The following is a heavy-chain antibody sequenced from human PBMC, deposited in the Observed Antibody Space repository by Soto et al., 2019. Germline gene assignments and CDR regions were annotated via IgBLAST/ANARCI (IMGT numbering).Heavy chain of an antibody. CDR2: IRSKAYGETT. CDR3: TRYTYTSRYSYYGMDV. CDR1: GFTFGDYA. Sequence: GGTLRLSCTGSGFTFGDYAMSWSRQAPGRGLEWVGVIRSKAYGETTDYAASVKGRFTILRDDSKSIAYLQMNSLQSEDTGVYYCTRYTYTSRYSYYGMDVWGHGTTVTVSS. D-gene: IGHD2-2*01. J-gene: IGHJ6*02. V-gene: IGHV3-49*03.